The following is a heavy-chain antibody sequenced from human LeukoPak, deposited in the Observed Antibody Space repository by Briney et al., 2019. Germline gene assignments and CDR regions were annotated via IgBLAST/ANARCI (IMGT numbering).Heavy chain of an antibody. Sequence: GGSLRLSCAASGFTFSSYSMNWVRQAPGKGLEWVSSTSSSSSYIYYADSVKGRFTISRDNAKNSLYLQMNSLRAEDTAVYYCARENVYYGSGSYGWFDPWGQGTLVTVSS. CDR2: TSSSSSYI. D-gene: IGHD3-10*01. J-gene: IGHJ5*02. CDR3: ARENVYYGSGSYGWFDP. V-gene: IGHV3-21*01. CDR1: GFTFSSYS.